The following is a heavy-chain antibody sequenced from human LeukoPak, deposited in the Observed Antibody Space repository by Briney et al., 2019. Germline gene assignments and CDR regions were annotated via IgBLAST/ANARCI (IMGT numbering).Heavy chain of an antibody. CDR3: ARIGYSSSCLDY. V-gene: IGHV3-30-3*01. CDR1: GFTFSSYA. D-gene: IGHD6-13*01. J-gene: IGHJ4*02. CDR2: ISYDGSNK. Sequence: GRSLRLSCAASGFTFSSYAMHWVRQAPGKGLEWVAVISYDGSNKYYADSVKGRFTISRDNSKNTLYLQMNSLRAEDTAMYFCARIGYSSSCLDYWGQGTLVTVSS.